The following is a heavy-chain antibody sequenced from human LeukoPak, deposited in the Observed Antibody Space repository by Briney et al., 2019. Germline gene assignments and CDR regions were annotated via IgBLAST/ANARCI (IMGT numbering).Heavy chain of an antibody. J-gene: IGHJ4*02. CDR1: GFTFSSFW. D-gene: IGHD3-22*01. CDR2: IKQDGSDK. V-gene: IGHV3-7*01. CDR3: AREPYYYDSSGHDY. Sequence: GGSLRLSCAASGFTFSSFWMSWVRQAPGKGLEWVANIKQDGSDKYYVDSVKGRFTISRDNAKNSLYLQMNSLRAEDTAVYYCAREPYYYDSSGHDYWGQGTLVTVSS.